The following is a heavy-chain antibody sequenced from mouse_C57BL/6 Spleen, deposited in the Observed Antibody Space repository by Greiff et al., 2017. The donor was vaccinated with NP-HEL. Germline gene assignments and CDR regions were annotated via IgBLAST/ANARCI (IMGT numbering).Heavy chain of an antibody. V-gene: IGHV5-17*01. CDR2: ISSGSSTI. CDR3: ARERVYAMDY. J-gene: IGHJ4*01. Sequence: EVKLVESGGGLVKPGGSLKLSCAASGFTFSDYGMHWVRQAPEKGLEWVAYISSGSSTIYYADTVKGRFTISRDNAKHTLFLQMTSLRSEDTAMYYCARERVYAMDYWGQGTSVTVSS. CDR1: GFTFSDYG.